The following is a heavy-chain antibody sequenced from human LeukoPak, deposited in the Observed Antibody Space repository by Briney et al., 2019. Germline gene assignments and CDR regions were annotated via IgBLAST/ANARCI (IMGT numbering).Heavy chain of an antibody. V-gene: IGHV4-34*01. D-gene: IGHD2-21*02. J-gene: IGHJ5*02. Sequence: PSETLSLTCAVYGGSFSGYYWSWIRQPPGEGLEWIGEIYHSGSPKYDPSLRSRVTISVDTSKNQFSLKLSSVTAADTAVYYCARGEGTALELDPWGQGTLVTVSS. CDR1: GGSFSGYY. CDR2: IYHSGSP. CDR3: ARGEGTALELDP.